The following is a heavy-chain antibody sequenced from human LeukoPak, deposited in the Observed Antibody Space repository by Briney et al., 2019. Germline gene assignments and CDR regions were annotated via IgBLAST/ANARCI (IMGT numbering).Heavy chain of an antibody. CDR3: ARDLDYYDSSGYFYRFDY. Sequence: GGSLRLSCAASRFTVSSNYMGWVRQAPGKGLEWVSVIYSGGSTYYADSVKGRFTISRDNSKNTLYLQMNSLRAEDTAVYYCARDLDYYDSSGYFYRFDYWGQGTLVTVSS. CDR2: IYSGGST. V-gene: IGHV3-66*01. J-gene: IGHJ4*02. CDR1: RFTVSSNY. D-gene: IGHD3-22*01.